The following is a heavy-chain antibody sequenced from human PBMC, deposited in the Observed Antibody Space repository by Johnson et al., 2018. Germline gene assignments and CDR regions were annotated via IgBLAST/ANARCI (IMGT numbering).Heavy chain of an antibody. CDR1: GFTFQNFA. D-gene: IGHD1-1*01. J-gene: IGHJ6*03. V-gene: IGHV3-43D*03. CDR2: INKDGGTT. Sequence: EVQLVETGGAVVQPGGSLRLSCEVSGFTFQNFAMHWVRQVPGKGLEWLCGINKDGGTTFYSDSVKGRFSISRDNRSNSRSNSLFLDRNSLTADDTGIYYWHKDSVPLPGSHLIYHYPDMDVWVKGTTVTVSS. CDR3: HKDSVPLPGSHLIYHYPDMDV.